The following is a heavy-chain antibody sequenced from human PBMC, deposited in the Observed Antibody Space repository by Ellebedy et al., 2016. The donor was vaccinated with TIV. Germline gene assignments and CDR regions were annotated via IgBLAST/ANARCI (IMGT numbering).Heavy chain of an antibody. J-gene: IGHJ4*02. CDR3: REGHYSDV. CDR1: GIRFGDFF. Sequence: GGSLRLSXATSGIRFGDFFMSWVRQAPGRGLQWVSTISAGGDDTYLADSVKGRFTISRDNSRNILYLQMSSLRDEDSAIYYCREGHYSDVWGQGTQATVAA. V-gene: IGHV3-23*01. CDR2: ISAGGDDT.